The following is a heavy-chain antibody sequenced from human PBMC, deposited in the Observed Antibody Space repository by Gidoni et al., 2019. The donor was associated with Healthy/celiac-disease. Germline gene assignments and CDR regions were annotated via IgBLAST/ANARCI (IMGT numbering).Heavy chain of an antibody. D-gene: IGHD3-10*01. J-gene: IGHJ4*02. CDR1: GGAFRGYY. CDR2: INHSGST. V-gene: IGHV4-34*01. CDR3: ARERRNTMVRGVIDRKGYFDY. Sequence: QVQLQQWGAGLLQPSEALSLTCAVYGGAFRGYYWSWIRQPPGKGLEWIGEINHSGSTNYNPSLKSRVTISVDTSKNQFSLKLSSVTAADTAVYYCARERRNTMVRGVIDRKGYFDYWGQGTLVTVSS.